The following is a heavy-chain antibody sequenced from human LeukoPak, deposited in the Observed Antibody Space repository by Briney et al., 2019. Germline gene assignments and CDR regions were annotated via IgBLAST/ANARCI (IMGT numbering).Heavy chain of an antibody. D-gene: IGHD3-10*01. V-gene: IGHV4-39*01. CDR1: GGSISSTSYY. CDR3: ARRELLSTPDAFDI. Sequence: SETLSLTCTVSGGSISSTSYYWGWIRQPPGKGLEWIGSIYYSGSPYYNPSLKSRVTISVDTSKNQFSLKVSSVTAADTAVYYCARRELLSTPDAFDIWGQGTMVTVSS. J-gene: IGHJ3*02. CDR2: IYYSGSP.